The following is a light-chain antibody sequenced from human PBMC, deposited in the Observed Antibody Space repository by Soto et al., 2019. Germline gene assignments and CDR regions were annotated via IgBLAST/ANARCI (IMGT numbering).Light chain of an antibody. Sequence: EIVMTQSPATLSVSPGERVTLSCRASQSVSSYLAWYQQKPGQAPRLLIYGASTGATGIPDRFSGSGSGTDFTLTISRLEPEDFAVYYCQQYGSSITFGQGTRLEIK. CDR2: GAS. V-gene: IGKV3-20*01. J-gene: IGKJ5*01. CDR3: QQYGSSIT. CDR1: QSVSSY.